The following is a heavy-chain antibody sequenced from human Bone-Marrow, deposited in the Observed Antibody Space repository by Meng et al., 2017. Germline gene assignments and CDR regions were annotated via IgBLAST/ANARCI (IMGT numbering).Heavy chain of an antibody. D-gene: IGHD6-13*01. CDR2: IYYSGST. V-gene: IGHV4-31*03. Sequence: LQESGPGLVKPSQTLSLTCTVSGASISSGGYYWSWIRQHPGKGLEWIGYIYYSGSTYYNPSLKSRVTISVDTSKNQFSLKLSSVTAADTAVYYCARGPLSAAGTMGYFQHWGQGTLVTVSS. J-gene: IGHJ1*01. CDR1: GASISSGGYY. CDR3: ARGPLSAAGTMGYFQH.